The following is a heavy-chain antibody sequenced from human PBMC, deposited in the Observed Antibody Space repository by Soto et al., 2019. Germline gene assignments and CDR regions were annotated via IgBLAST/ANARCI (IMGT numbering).Heavy chain of an antibody. CDR2: IYYSGST. V-gene: IGHV4-31*03. Sequence: QVQLQESGPGLVKPSQTLSLTCTVSGGSISSGGYYWSWIRQHPGKGLEWIGYIYYSGSTYYNPSLKSRVTISVDTSKNQFSLKLSSVTAADTAVYYCARDVRGSWAGSKGAFDIWGQGTMFTVSS. J-gene: IGHJ3*02. D-gene: IGHD6-13*01. CDR1: GGSISSGGYY. CDR3: ARDVRGSWAGSKGAFDI.